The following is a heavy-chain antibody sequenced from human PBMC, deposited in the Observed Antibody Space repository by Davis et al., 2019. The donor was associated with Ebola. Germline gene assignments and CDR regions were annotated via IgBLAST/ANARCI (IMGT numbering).Heavy chain of an antibody. V-gene: IGHV1-46*01. Sequence: ASVKVSCKASGYTFTSYDINWVRQATGQGLEWMGVITPGSGTTIYAQKFQGRVTMTSDTSTSTVSMELSSLRSEDTALYYCARDHVLWFGELLYSNYYYMDVWGKGTTVTVSS. D-gene: IGHD3-10*01. CDR1: GYTFTSYD. CDR2: ITPGSGTT. J-gene: IGHJ6*03. CDR3: ARDHVLWFGELLYSNYYYMDV.